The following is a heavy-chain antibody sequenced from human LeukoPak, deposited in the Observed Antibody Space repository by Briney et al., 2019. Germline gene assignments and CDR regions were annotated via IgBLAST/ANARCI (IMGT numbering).Heavy chain of an antibody. CDR3: ARDGSETYYDFWSGYPPAGYYDY. CDR1: GFSFSTYW. V-gene: IGHV3-7*05. J-gene: IGHJ4*02. CDR2: ITQDGSEK. D-gene: IGHD3-3*01. Sequence: GGSLRLSCAASGFSFSTYWMSWVRQAPGKGLEWVASITQDGSEKYYVDSVKGRFTISRDNAKNSLYLQMNSLRAEDTAVYYCARDGSETYYDFWSGYPPAGYYDYWGQGTLVTVSS.